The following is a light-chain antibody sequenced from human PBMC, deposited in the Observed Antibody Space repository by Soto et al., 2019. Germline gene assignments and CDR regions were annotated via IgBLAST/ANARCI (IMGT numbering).Light chain of an antibody. CDR3: QQSYRA. CDR2: AAS. J-gene: IGKJ1*01. CDR1: QSISNS. Sequence: DIQMTQSPSSLSASVGDRVTITCRASQSISNSLNWYQQKPGKAPKLLIYAASSLQSGVPSRFNGSGSGTDFTLTISSLQPEDFATYYCQQSYRAFGQGTKVEIK. V-gene: IGKV1-39*01.